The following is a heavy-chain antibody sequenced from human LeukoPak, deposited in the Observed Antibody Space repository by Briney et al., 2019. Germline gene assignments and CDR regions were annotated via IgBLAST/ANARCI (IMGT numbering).Heavy chain of an antibody. D-gene: IGHD3-10*01. CDR2: IYYSGST. V-gene: IGHV4-39*01. Sequence: SETLSLTCTVSGGSISSSSYYWGWIRQPPGKGLEWIGSIYYSGSTYYNPSLKSRVTISVDTSKNQFSPKLRSVTAADTAVYYCARLDYYGSGSYYGGEKRNAFDIWGQGTMVTVSS. CDR1: GGSISSSSYY. J-gene: IGHJ3*02. CDR3: ARLDYYGSGSYYGGEKRNAFDI.